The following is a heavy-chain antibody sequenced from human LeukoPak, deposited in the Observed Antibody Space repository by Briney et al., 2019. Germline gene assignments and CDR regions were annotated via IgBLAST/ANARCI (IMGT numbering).Heavy chain of an antibody. Sequence: SETLSLTCTVSGGSISSYYWSWIRQPPGKGLEWIGYIYYSGSTNYNPSLKSRVTISVDTSKSQFSLKLSSVTAADTAVYYCARAGYGYSSSWSPIDYWGQGTLVTVSS. CDR3: ARAGYGYSSSWSPIDY. CDR1: GGSISSYY. D-gene: IGHD6-13*01. V-gene: IGHV4-59*01. CDR2: IYYSGST. J-gene: IGHJ4*02.